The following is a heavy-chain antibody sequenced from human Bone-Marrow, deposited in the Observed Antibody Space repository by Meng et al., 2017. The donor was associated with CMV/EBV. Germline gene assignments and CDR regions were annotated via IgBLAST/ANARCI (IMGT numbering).Heavy chain of an antibody. D-gene: IGHD1-1*01. CDR3: ARIVVTRSYYYYGMDV. CDR2: IYYSGST. V-gene: IGHV4-39*01. CDR1: DDSISSISYY. Sequence: GSLRLSCTVSDDSISSISYYWGWIRQPPGKGLEWIGNIYYSGSTYYNASLKSRATISVDTSERQFSLKLSSVTAADTALYYCARIVVTRSYYYYGMDVWGQGTMVTGSS. J-gene: IGHJ6*02.